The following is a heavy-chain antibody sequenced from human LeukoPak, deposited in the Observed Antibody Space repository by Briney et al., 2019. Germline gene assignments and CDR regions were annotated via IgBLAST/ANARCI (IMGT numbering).Heavy chain of an antibody. D-gene: IGHD2-15*01. V-gene: IGHV3-30*18. CDR1: GFTFSSYG. CDR3: AKVLGCSGGSCYSGIDY. Sequence: GRSLRLSCAASGFTFSSYGMHWVRQAPGKGLEWVAVISYDGSNKYYADSVKGRFTISRDNSKNTLYLQMNSLRAEDTAVYYCAKVLGCSGGSCYSGIDYWGQGTLVTVSS. J-gene: IGHJ4*02. CDR2: ISYDGSNK.